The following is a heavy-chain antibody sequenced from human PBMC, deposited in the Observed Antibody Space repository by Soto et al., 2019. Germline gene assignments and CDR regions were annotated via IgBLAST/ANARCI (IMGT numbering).Heavy chain of an antibody. CDR2: INAGNGNT. V-gene: IGHV1-3*01. Sequence: CKASGYTFTSYAMHWVRQAPGQRLEWMGWINAGNGNTKYSQKFQGRVTITRDTSASTAYMELSSLRSEDTAVYYCARGSGWYFGWFDPWGQGTLVTVSS. CDR3: ARGSGWYFGWFDP. D-gene: IGHD6-19*01. CDR1: GYTFTSYA. J-gene: IGHJ5*02.